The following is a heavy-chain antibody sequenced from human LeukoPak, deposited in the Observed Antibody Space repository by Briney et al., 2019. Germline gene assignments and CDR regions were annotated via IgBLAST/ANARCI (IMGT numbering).Heavy chain of an antibody. J-gene: IGHJ4*02. D-gene: IGHD2-21*02. CDR3: ARVGLAYCGGDCYPY. CDR2: IIPIFGTA. CDR1: RGTFSSYA. V-gene: IGHV1-69*05. Sequence: SVKVSCKASRGTFSSYAISWVRQAPGQGLEWMGRIIPIFGTANYAQKFQGRVTITTDESTSTAYMELSSLRSEDTAVYYCARVGLAYCGGDCYPYWGQGTLVTVSS.